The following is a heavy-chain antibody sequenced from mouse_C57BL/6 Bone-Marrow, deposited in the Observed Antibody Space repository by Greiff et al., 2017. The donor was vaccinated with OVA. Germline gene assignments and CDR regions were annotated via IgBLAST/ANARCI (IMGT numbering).Heavy chain of an antibody. CDR2: IDPSDSYP. CDR1: GYTFTSYW. D-gene: IGHD2-4*01. J-gene: IGHJ4*01. Sequence: QVQLQQPGAELVMPGASVKLSCKASGYTFTSYWMHWVKQRPGQGLEWIGEIDPSDSYPNYNQKFKGKSTLTVDKSSSTAYMQLSSLTSEDSSVYYCAREDYDSYYAMDYWGQGTSVTVSS. V-gene: IGHV1-69*01. CDR3: AREDYDSYYAMDY.